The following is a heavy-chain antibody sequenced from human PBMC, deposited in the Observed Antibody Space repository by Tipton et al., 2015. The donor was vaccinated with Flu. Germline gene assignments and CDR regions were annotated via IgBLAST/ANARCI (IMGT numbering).Heavy chain of an antibody. CDR2: IYYSGST. V-gene: IGHV4-59*01. J-gene: IGHJ6*02. CDR3: ARTRGPPSAYDGLDV. D-gene: IGHD3-16*01. Sequence: TLSLTCTVSGGSISSYYWSWIRQPPGKGLEWIGYIYYSGSTNYNPSLKSRVTISIDTSKNQFSLKLSSVTAADTAVYYCARTRGPPSAYDGLDVWGQGTTVTVSS. CDR1: GGSISSYY.